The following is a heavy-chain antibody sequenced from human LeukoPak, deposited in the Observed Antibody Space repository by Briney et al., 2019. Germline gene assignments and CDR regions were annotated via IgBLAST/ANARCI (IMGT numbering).Heavy chain of an antibody. D-gene: IGHD1-1*01. V-gene: IGHV1-2*02. J-gene: IGHJ5*02. Sequence: ASVKVCCTTSGYTFTDYHIQWVRQAPGQGLEWMGWINPYSSDTNYAPEFQGRVTMTRDTSIATAFMELSSLTSDDTAVYYCARGRTEYDTNCFDPWGQGTLVTVSS. CDR2: INPYSSDT. CDR1: GYTFTDYH. CDR3: ARGRTEYDTNCFDP.